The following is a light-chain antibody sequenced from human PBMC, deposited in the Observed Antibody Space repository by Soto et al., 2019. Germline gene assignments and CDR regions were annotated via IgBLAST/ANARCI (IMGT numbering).Light chain of an antibody. V-gene: IGLV1-51*01. Sequence: QSALTQPPSVPAAPGQKVTVSCSGSTSNIGNNHVAWYQHLPGAAPKLLIYDDNKRPSGIPDRFSGSKSGTSATLGITGLQTGDEADYYCATWDSSLSVALFGGGTKLTAL. CDR3: ATWDSSLSVAL. CDR2: DDN. J-gene: IGLJ2*01. CDR1: TSNIGNNH.